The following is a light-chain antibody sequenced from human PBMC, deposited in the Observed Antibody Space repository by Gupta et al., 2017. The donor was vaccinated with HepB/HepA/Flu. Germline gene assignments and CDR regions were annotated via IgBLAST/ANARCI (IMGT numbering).Light chain of an antibody. J-gene: IGLJ2*01. CDR2: EVS. CDR1: SSDVGNYNL. CDR3: SSYAGSSTYVV. V-gene: IGLV2-23*02. Sequence: QSALTQPASVSGSPGQSITISCTGTSSDVGNYNLVSWYQKHPGKAPKIMIYEVSKRPSGVSNRFSGSKSGNTASLTVSGLQAEDEADYYCSSYAGSSTYVVFGGGTKLTVL.